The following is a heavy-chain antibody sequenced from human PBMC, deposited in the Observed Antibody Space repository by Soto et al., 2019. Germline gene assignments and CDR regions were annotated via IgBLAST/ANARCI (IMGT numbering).Heavy chain of an antibody. CDR2: INPSGGST. CDR3: ARDVDITGTTGYYYYYYGMDA. Sequence: ASVKVSCKASGYTFTSYYMHWVRQAPGQGLAWMGIINPSGGSTSYAQKFQGRVTMTRDTSTSTVYMELSSLRSEDTAVYYCARDVDITGTTGYYYYYYGMDAWGQGATVTVSS. D-gene: IGHD1-7*01. J-gene: IGHJ6*02. CDR1: GYTFTSYY. V-gene: IGHV1-46*01.